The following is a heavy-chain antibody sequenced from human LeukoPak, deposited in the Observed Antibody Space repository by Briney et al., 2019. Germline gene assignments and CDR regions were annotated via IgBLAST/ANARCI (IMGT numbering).Heavy chain of an antibody. V-gene: IGHV4-59*01. CDR1: GGSISSYY. CDR2: IYYSGST. Sequence: SETLSLTCTVSGGSISSYYWSWIRQPPGKGLEWIGYIYYSGSTNYNPSLKSRVTISVDTSKNQFSLKLSSVTAADTAVYYCARVGGSSFAYWFDPWGQGTLVTVSS. CDR3: ARVGGSSFAYWFDP. J-gene: IGHJ5*02. D-gene: IGHD6-13*01.